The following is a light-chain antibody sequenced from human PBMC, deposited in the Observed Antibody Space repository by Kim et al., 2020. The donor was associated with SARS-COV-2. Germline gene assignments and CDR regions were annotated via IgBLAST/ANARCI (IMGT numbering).Light chain of an antibody. V-gene: IGKV3-20*01. CDR1: QSVKNSY. CDR2: GAS. Sequence: EIVLTQSPGTLSLSPGEGATLSCRASQSVKNSYLAWYQQKPGQAPRLLIYGASNRATGIPDRFSGSASGTDFTLTISRLEPEDFAVYYCQQYGSSPGTFGQGTKVDIK. CDR3: QQYGSSPGT. J-gene: IGKJ1*01.